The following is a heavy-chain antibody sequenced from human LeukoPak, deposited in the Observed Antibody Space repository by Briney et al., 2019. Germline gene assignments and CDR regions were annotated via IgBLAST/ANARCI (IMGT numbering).Heavy chain of an antibody. J-gene: IGHJ4*02. V-gene: IGHV3-74*01. D-gene: IGHD6-25*01. CDR1: GFTFSSVW. CDR3: ARGGRRSEY. CDR2: ISPDGRTT. Sequence: PGGSLRLSCAASGFTFSSVWMHWVRQVPGKGLVWVSRISPDGRTTNYADSVKGRFTISRDNAKNTLYLQMNSLEVEDTAIYYCARGGRRSEYWGQGTLVTVSS.